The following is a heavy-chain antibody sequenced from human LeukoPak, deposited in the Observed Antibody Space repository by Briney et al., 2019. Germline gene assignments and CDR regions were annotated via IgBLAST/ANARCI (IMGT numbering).Heavy chain of an antibody. Sequence: GGSLRLSCAASGFTFSSYSMNWVRQAPGKGLEWVAVIWYDGSNKYYADSVKGRFTISRDSSKNTLYLQMNSLRAEDTAVYYCAREVYSGSNFLSYYYGMDVWGQGTTVTVSS. D-gene: IGHD1-26*01. CDR1: GFTFSSYS. V-gene: IGHV3-33*08. J-gene: IGHJ6*02. CDR3: AREVYSGSNFLSYYYGMDV. CDR2: IWYDGSNK.